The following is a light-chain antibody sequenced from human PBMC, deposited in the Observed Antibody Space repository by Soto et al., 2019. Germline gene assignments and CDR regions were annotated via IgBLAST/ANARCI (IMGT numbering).Light chain of an antibody. CDR3: AAWDDILNGVL. Sequence: QSVLTQPPSASGTPGQRVIISCSGSSSNIGSNTVNWYQQIPGTAPKLLIYSYNQRPSGVPDRFSGSKSDTSASLAISGLQSEDEAEYYCAAWDDILNGVLFGGGTQLTFL. J-gene: IGLJ2*01. CDR2: SYN. CDR1: SSNIGSNT. V-gene: IGLV1-44*01.